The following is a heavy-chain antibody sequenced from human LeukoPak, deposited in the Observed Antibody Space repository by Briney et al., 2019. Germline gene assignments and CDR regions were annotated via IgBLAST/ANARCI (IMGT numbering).Heavy chain of an antibody. CDR2: ISVQNGNR. J-gene: IGHJ4*02. CDR3: ARGMFDSSGSYFDY. V-gene: IGHV1-18*01. D-gene: IGHD3-22*01. Sequence: ASVKVSCKASGYTFNTHGINWVRQAPGQGPEWMGWISVQNGNRNNAQKFQGRVTMTTDTSTSTAYMELRSLRSDDTAVYYCARGMFDSSGSYFDYWGQGTLVTVSS. CDR1: GYTFNTHG.